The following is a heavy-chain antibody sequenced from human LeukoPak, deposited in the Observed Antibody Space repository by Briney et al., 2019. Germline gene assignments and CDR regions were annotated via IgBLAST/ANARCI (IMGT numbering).Heavy chain of an antibody. Sequence: LPGGSLRLSCAAPGFTFSSYWMNWVRQAPGKGLVWVSRIASDGSSTTYADSVKGRFSISRDNAKNTLYLQMNSLRVEDTAVYYCARGRPHGNDYWGQGTLVTVSS. CDR3: ARGRPHGNDY. D-gene: IGHD4-23*01. V-gene: IGHV3-74*01. CDR1: GFTFSSYW. J-gene: IGHJ4*02. CDR2: IASDGSST.